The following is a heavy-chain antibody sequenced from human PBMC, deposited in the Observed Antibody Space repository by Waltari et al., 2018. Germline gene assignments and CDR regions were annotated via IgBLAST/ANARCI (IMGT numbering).Heavy chain of an antibody. CDR3: AKVMTTVTYFDY. Sequence: EVQLLESGGGLVPPGGSLRLSCAASGFTFSSYAMSWGRQAPGKGLEWVSVIYSGGSTYYADSVKGRFTISRDNSKNTLYLQMNSLRAEDTAVYYCAKVMTTVTYFDYWGQGTLVTVSS. CDR1: GFTFSSYA. D-gene: IGHD4-17*01. CDR2: IYSGGST. V-gene: IGHV3-23*03. J-gene: IGHJ4*02.